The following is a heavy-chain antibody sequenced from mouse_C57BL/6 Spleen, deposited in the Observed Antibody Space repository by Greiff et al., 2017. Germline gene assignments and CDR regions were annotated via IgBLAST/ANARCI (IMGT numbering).Heavy chain of an antibody. J-gene: IGHJ4*01. CDR3: AREYYAMDY. CDR1: GYTFTSYT. Sequence: LVESGAELARPGASVKMSCKASGYTFTSYTMHWVKQRPGQGLEWIGYINPSSGYTKYNQKFKDKATLTADKSSSTAYMQLSSLTSEDSAVYYCAREYYAMDYWGQGTSVTVSS. V-gene: IGHV1-4*01. CDR2: INPSSGYT.